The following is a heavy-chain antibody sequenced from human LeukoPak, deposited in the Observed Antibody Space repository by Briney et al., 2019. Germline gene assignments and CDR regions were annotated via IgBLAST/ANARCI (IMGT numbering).Heavy chain of an antibody. CDR3: ARGSYYDSSGPDAFDI. J-gene: IGHJ3*02. D-gene: IGHD3-22*01. Sequence: GASVKVSCKASGYTFTGYYMHWVRQAPGQGLEWMGWINPNSGGTNYAQKFQGRVTMTRDTSISTAYMELSRLRSDDTAVYYCARGSYYDSSGPDAFDIWGQGAMVTVSS. CDR1: GYTFTGYY. V-gene: IGHV1-2*02. CDR2: INPNSGGT.